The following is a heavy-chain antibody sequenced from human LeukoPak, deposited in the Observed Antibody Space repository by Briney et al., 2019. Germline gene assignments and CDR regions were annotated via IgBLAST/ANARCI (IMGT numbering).Heavy chain of an antibody. CDR2: IYYSGTT. V-gene: IGHV4-31*03. Sequence: SQTLSLTCTVSGASISSGGYYWSWIRQHPGKGLEWIGYIYYSGTTYYNPSLKSRVTISVDTSENQFSLKLTSVTAADTAVYYCAGSIAARLDYWGQGTLVTVSS. CDR3: AGSIAARLDY. CDR1: GASISSGGYY. J-gene: IGHJ4*02. D-gene: IGHD6-6*01.